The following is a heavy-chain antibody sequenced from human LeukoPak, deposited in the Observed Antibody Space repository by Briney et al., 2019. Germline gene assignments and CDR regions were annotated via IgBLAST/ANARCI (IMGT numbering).Heavy chain of an antibody. CDR2: ISSSSSTI. CDR1: GFTFSSYS. V-gene: IGHV3-48*04. J-gene: IGHJ6*03. Sequence: SGGSLGLSCAASGFTFSSYSKNWVRQAPGKGLEWVSYISSSSSTIYYADSVKGRFTISRDNAKNSLYLQMNSLRAEDTAVYYCARGGRYKGIFGVADRARYMDVWGKGTTVTVSS. D-gene: IGHD3-3*01. CDR3: ARGGRYKGIFGVADRARYMDV.